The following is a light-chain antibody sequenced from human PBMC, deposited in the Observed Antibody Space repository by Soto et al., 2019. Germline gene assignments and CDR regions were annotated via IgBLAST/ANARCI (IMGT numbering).Light chain of an antibody. Sequence: QSALTQPPSVSGSPGQSVTISCTGTSSDGGSYNRVSWYQQPPGTAPQLMIYEVSNRPSGVPDRFSGSKSGNTSSLTISGLQAEDEADYYCSSYTSSIYVVFGGGTKLTVL. CDR2: EVS. V-gene: IGLV2-18*02. CDR3: SSYTSSIYVV. J-gene: IGLJ2*01. CDR1: SSDGGSYNR.